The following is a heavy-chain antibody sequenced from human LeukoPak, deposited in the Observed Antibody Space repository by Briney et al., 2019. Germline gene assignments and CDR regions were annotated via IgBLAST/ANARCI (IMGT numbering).Heavy chain of an antibody. J-gene: IGHJ4*02. CDR3: ALAAGIDY. CDR1: GFTFSTYG. D-gene: IGHD6-13*01. Sequence: PGGSLRLSCAASGFTFSTYGFHWVRQAPGKGLEWVADMSLDGSNKYYADSVKGRFTISRDNAKNSLYLQMNSLRAEDTAVYYCALAAGIDYWGQGTLVTVSS. V-gene: IGHV3-30*03. CDR2: MSLDGSNK.